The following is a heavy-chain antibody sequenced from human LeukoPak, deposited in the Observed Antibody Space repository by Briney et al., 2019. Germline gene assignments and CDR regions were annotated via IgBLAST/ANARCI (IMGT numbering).Heavy chain of an antibody. J-gene: IGHJ4*02. CDR3: ARDPTARIAVPDY. CDR2: ISYDGSNK. D-gene: IGHD6-19*01. Sequence: PGGSLRLSCAASGFTFTRYAMYWVRQAPGKGLEWVALISYDGSNKYYADSVKGRFTISRDNSKNTVYLQMNSPRAEDTAVYYCARDPTARIAVPDYWGQGTLVTVSS. CDR1: GFTFTRYA. V-gene: IGHV3-30*04.